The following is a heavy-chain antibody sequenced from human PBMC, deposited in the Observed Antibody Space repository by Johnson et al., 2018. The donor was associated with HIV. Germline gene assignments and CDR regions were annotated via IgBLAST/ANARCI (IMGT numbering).Heavy chain of an antibody. V-gene: IGHV3-30*04. CDR1: GFTFSSYA. D-gene: IGHD3-10*01. J-gene: IGHJ3*02. CDR3: ARAPEVRGIDAFDI. Sequence: QVQLVESGGGVVQPGRSLRLSCTASGFTFSSYAMHWVRQAPGKGLEWVAVISYDGSNKYYADSVTGRFTISIANSKNTLYLQMNILTAEDTAVYYCARAPEVRGIDAFDIWGQGTMVTVS. CDR2: ISYDGSNK.